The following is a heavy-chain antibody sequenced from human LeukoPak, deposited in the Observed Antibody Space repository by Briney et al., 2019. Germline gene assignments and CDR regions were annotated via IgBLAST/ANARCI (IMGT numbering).Heavy chain of an antibody. J-gene: IGHJ4*02. CDR3: ARGGTPFDY. CDR2: ISYDGSNK. CDR1: GFTFSSYA. Sequence: GGSLGLSCAASGFTFSSYAMHWVRQAPGKGLEWVAVISYDGSNKYYADSVKGRFTISRDNSKNTLYLQMNSLRAEDTAVYYCARGGTPFDYWGQGTLVTVSS. V-gene: IGHV3-30-3*01. D-gene: IGHD3-16*01.